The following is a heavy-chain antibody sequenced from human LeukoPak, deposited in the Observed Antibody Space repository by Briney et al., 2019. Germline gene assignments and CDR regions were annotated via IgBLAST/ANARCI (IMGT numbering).Heavy chain of an antibody. Sequence: AASVKVSCKASGGTFTSYYTHWVRQAPGQGLEWMGIINPSGGSTSYAQKFQGRVTMTRNTSISTAYMELSSLRSEDTAVYYCARRPDYGDYSGWFDPWGQGTLVTVSS. J-gene: IGHJ5*02. CDR3: ARRPDYGDYSGWFDP. CDR1: GGTFTSYY. V-gene: IGHV1-46*01. CDR2: INPSGGST. D-gene: IGHD4-17*01.